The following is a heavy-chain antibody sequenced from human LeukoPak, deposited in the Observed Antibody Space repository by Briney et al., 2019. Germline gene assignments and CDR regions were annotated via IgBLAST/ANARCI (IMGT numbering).Heavy chain of an antibody. D-gene: IGHD2-2*01. CDR2: INPNSGGT. Sequence: GASVKVSCKASGYTFTGYYMHWVRQAPGQGLEWMGWINPNSGGTNYAQKFQGRVTMTRDTSISTAYMELSRLRSDDTAAYYCARGRYCSSTSCSHGDDYWGQGTLVTVSS. J-gene: IGHJ4*02. V-gene: IGHV1-2*02. CDR3: ARGRYCSSTSCSHGDDY. CDR1: GYTFTGYY.